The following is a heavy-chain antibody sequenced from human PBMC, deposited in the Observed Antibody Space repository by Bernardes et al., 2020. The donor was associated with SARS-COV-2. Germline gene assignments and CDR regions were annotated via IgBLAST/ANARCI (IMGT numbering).Heavy chain of an antibody. D-gene: IGHD3-22*01. J-gene: IGHJ4*02. Sequence: SETLSLTCAVYGGSFSDYSWGWIRQSPGKGLEWIGEISQSGSVKYSPSLESRVTMSLDTSKNQFSPRLTSVTAADTAVYYCARGVSSAHMMVVVLKGLSYYFDSWGQGALVTVSS. V-gene: IGHV4-34*01. CDR2: ISQSGSV. CDR3: ARGVSSAHMMVVVLKGLSYYFDS. CDR1: GGSFSDYS.